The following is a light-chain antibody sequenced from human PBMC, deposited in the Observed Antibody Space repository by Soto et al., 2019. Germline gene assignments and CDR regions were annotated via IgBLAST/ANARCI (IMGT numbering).Light chain of an antibody. CDR1: SSDVGGYNY. J-gene: IGLJ1*01. V-gene: IGLV2-14*03. CDR3: SSYTSSSLFV. CDR2: DVS. Sequence: QSVLTQPASVSGSPGQSITISCTGTSSDVGGYNYVSWYQQHPGKAPKVMISDVSDRPSGVSNRFSGSKSGNTASLTISGLQAEDEADYYCSSYTSSSLFVFGTGTKLTVL.